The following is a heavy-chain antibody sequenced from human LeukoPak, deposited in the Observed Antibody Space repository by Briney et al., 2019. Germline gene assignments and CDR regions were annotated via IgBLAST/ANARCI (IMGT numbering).Heavy chain of an antibody. V-gene: IGHV4-4*07. CDR1: GGSISSYY. J-gene: IGHJ5*02. Sequence: PSETLSLTCTVSGGSISSYYWSWIRQPAGKGLEWIGRIYTSGSTNYNPSLKSRVTMSVDTSKNQFSLKLSSVTAADTAVYYCARGQTFYGYDFWSGYYTPNWFDPWGQGTLVTVSS. D-gene: IGHD3-3*01. CDR2: IYTSGST. CDR3: ARGQTFYGYDFWSGYYTPNWFDP.